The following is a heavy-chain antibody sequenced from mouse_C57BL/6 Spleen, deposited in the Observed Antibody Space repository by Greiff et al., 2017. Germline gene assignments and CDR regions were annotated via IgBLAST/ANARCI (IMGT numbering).Heavy chain of an antibody. D-gene: IGHD2-2*01. CDR2: IDPSDSYT. J-gene: IGHJ4*01. CDR3: AGGYSGYALDY. Sequence: VQLQQPGAELVMPGASVKLSCKASGYTFTSYWMHWVKQRPGQGLEWIGEIDPSDSYTNYNQKFKGKSTLTVDKSSSTAYMQLSSLTSEDSAVYYCAGGYSGYALDYWGQGTSVTVSS. V-gene: IGHV1-69*01. CDR1: GYTFTSYW.